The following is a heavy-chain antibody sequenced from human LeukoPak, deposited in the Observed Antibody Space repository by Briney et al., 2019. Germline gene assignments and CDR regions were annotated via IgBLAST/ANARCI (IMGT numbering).Heavy chain of an antibody. V-gene: IGHV1-18*01. Sequence: ASVKVSCKASGYTFNKYGISWVRQAPGRGLEWMGWISAYNGDTNYAQQFQGRVTMTTDTSTSTAYMEVRSLISDDTAVYYCARDPPNSSGWRAFFDYWGQGTLVTVSS. CDR2: ISAYNGDT. J-gene: IGHJ4*02. CDR3: ARDPPNSSGWRAFFDY. D-gene: IGHD6-19*01. CDR1: GYTFNKYG.